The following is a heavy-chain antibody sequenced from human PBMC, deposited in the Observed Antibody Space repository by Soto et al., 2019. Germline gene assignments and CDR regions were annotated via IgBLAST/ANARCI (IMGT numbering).Heavy chain of an antibody. CDR1: GFTFSSYG. D-gene: IGHD6-19*01. CDR2: IWYDGSNK. V-gene: IGHV3-33*01. CDR3: ARVPGYSSGWYWYFDL. J-gene: IGHJ2*01. Sequence: QVQLVESGGGVVQPGRSLRLSCAASGFTFSSYGMHWVRQAPGKGLEWVAVIWYDGSNKYYADSVKGRFTISRDNSKNTLYQQMNSLRAEDTAVYYCARVPGYSSGWYWYFDLWGRGTLVTVSS.